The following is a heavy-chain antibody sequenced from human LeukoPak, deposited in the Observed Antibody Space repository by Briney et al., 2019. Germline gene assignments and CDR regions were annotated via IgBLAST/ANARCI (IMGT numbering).Heavy chain of an antibody. Sequence: GEALQISCKTSGYRFSTYWIGWGRQVPGKGLEWMGIIYPGDSDTRYSPSFQGQVTISADKSISTAYLQWSSLKASDTAMYYCARQPGTWTHGDYWGQGTLVTVSS. V-gene: IGHV5-51*01. J-gene: IGHJ4*02. CDR1: GYRFSTYW. CDR3: ARQPGTWTHGDY. D-gene: IGHD1-14*01. CDR2: IYPGDSDT.